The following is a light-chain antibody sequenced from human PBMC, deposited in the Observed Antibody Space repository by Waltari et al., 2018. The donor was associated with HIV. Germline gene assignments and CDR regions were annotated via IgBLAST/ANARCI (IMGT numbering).Light chain of an antibody. CDR2: KAS. J-gene: IGKJ1*01. Sequence: DIQMTQSPSTLSASVGDRVTITCRASQSISSWLAWYQQKPGKAPKLLIYKASSLESGVPSRFSGSGSGTEFTLTISSPQPDDFATYYCQQYNSISRTFGQGTKVEIK. V-gene: IGKV1-5*03. CDR3: QQYNSISRT. CDR1: QSISSW.